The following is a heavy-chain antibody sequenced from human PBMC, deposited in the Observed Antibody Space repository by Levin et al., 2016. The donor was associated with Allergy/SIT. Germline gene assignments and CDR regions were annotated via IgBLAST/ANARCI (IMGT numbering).Heavy chain of an antibody. CDR3: ARDGAMDLHAFDI. V-gene: IGHV1-46*01. CDR2: INPSGGST. D-gene: IGHD5-18*01. J-gene: IGHJ3*02. Sequence: WVRQAPGQGLERMGIINPSGGSTSYAQKFQGRVTMTRDASTSTVYMELSSLRSEDTAVYYCARDGAMDLHAFDIWGQGTMVTVSS.